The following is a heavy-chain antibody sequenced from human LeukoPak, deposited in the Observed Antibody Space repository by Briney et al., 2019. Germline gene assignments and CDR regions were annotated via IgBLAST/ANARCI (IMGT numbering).Heavy chain of an antibody. D-gene: IGHD6-19*01. CDR2: INPNSGGT. J-gene: IGHJ3*02. V-gene: IGHV1-2*02. CDR3: ASPWGVAVAGTNDAFDI. CDR1: GYTFTGYY. Sequence: ASVKVSCKASGYTFTGYYMHWVRQAPGQGLEWMGWINPNSGGTNYAQKFQGRVTMTRDTSISTAYMELSRLRSDDTAVYYCASPWGVAVAGTNDAFDIWGQGTMVTVSS.